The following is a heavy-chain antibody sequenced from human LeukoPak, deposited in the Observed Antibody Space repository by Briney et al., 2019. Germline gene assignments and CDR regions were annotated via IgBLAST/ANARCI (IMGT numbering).Heavy chain of an antibody. V-gene: IGHV4-59*01. D-gene: IGHD6-6*01. CDR2: IYYSGST. CDR1: GGSISSYY. CDR3: ARASWSSSSWYYYYYMDV. J-gene: IGHJ6*03. Sequence: SETLFLTCTVSGGSISSYYWSWIRQPPGKGLEWIGYIYYSGSTNYNPSLKSRVTISVDTSKNQFSLKLSSVTAADTAVYYCARASWSSSSWYYYYYMDVWGKGTTVTVSS.